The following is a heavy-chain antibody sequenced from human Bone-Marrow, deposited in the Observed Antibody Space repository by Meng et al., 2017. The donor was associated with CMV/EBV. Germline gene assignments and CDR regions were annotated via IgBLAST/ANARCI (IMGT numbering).Heavy chain of an antibody. CDR1: GFTVSSNY. V-gene: IGHV3-66*02. D-gene: IGHD1/OR15-1a*01. CDR3: AREGREGTGDF. Sequence: GVLKISCAASGFTVSSNYMSWVRQAPGKGLEWVSVIYSGGSTYYADSMKGRFTISRDNSKNTLYLQMNSLRAEDTAVYYCAREGREGTGDFWGQGTLVTVSS. CDR2: IYSGGST. J-gene: IGHJ4*02.